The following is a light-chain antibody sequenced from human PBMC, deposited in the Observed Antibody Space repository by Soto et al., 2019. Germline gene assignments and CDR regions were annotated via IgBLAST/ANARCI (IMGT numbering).Light chain of an antibody. V-gene: IGKV1-5*03. J-gene: IGKJ2*01. CDR3: QQYNHYSS. CDR1: QSVSTS. Sequence: DIKMTQSPSTLSASVGDRVTITCRASQSVSTSLAWYQQKPGKAPKLLISKASSLESGVPPRFSGSGFGTEFTLTISSLQPDDSATYYCQQYNHYSSFGQGTKLELK. CDR2: KAS.